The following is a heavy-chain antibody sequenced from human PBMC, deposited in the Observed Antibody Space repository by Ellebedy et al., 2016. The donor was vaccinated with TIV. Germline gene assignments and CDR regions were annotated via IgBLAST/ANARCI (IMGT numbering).Heavy chain of an antibody. D-gene: IGHD3-10*01. CDR2: INPNSGDT. J-gene: IGHJ4*02. CDR3: ARDYIYGSGRFEY. Sequence: AASVKVSCKTSGYTFTGYYIHWVRQAPGQGLEWMGWINPNSGDTNVAQKFQGRVTMTRDTSISTAYTELSGLRSDDTAVYYCARDYIYGSGRFEYWGQGTPVTVSS. V-gene: IGHV1-2*02. CDR1: GYTFTGYY.